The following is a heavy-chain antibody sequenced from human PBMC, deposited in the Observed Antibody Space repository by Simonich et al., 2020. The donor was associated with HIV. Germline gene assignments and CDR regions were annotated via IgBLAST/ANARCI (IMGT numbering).Heavy chain of an antibody. J-gene: IGHJ4*02. Sequence: QVQLVQSGAEVKKPGASGKVSCKASGYTFTAYYMHWVRQAPGQGIEWMGLINPKNGDTNCAQKFQGGVSMIRDTSISTAFMELSSLRSDDTAVYYCARGPNTGGYDSFGGQGTLVTVSS. CDR1: GYTFTAYY. V-gene: IGHV1-2*02. CDR3: ARGPNTGGYDSF. D-gene: IGHD5-12*01. CDR2: INPKNGDT.